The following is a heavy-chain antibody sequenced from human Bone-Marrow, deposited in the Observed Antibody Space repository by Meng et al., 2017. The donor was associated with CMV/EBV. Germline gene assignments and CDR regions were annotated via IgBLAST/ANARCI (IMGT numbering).Heavy chain of an antibody. D-gene: IGHD2-2*01. J-gene: IGHJ6*02. V-gene: IGHV3-20*04. CDR2: INWNGGST. CDR1: GFTFDDYG. Sequence: GESLKISCAASGFTFDDYGMSWVRQAPGKGLEWVSGINWNGGSTGYADSVKGRFTISRDNAKNSLYLQMNSLRAEDTALYYCARSPRRYYCSSTSCYSDYYYGMDVWGQGNTVTVSS. CDR3: ARSPRRYYCSSTSCYSDYYYGMDV.